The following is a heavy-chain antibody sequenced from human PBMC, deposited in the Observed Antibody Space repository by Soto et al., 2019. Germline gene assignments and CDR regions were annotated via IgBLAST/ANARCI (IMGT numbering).Heavy chain of an antibody. D-gene: IGHD2-2*02. V-gene: IGHV3-11*01. Sequence: QVHLVESGGDLVKPGGSLRLSCVASGFSFSDYSMTWMRQAPGGGLDFVAFISNTAITDYYADSVKGRFTISRDNARNSVYLQMDSLRAEDAAVYYCARDLHQMLYHNHYYYYLDVWGTGTTVTVSS. J-gene: IGHJ6*03. CDR1: GFSFSDYS. CDR3: ARDLHQMLYHNHYYYYLDV. CDR2: ISNTAITD.